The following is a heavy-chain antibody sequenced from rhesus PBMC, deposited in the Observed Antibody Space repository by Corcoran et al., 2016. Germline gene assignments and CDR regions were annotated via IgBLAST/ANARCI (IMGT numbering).Heavy chain of an antibody. V-gene: IGHV4-76*01. CDR2: IYGSSWNT. D-gene: IGHD3-28*01. CDR1: GYSISSGYD. J-gene: IGHJ4*01. CDR3: AGTERLQYYYDSGYYPDY. Sequence: QVQLQESGPGVVKPSETLSLTCAVSGYSISSGYDWSWIRQPPGKGLEWNGYIYGSSWNTHYNPSLNNRITISKDTPTNQSSLKLSSVTAADTAVYYCAGTERLQYYYDSGYYPDYWGQGVLVTVSS.